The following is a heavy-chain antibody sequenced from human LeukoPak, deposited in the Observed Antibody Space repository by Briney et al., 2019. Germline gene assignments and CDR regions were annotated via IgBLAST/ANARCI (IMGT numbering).Heavy chain of an antibody. CDR1: GYTCTSYD. J-gene: IGHJ1*01. Sequence: ASVTVSCKASGYTCTSYDINWVRQATGQGLGWRGWMNPNSGNTGYAQKFQGRVTMPRNTSISTASVGLGSLRSEGTAVYYCARFSRVLQQLVPTRGQGTLGTV. CDR3: ARFSRVLQQLVPT. D-gene: IGHD6-13*01. V-gene: IGHV1-8*01. CDR2: MNPNSGNT.